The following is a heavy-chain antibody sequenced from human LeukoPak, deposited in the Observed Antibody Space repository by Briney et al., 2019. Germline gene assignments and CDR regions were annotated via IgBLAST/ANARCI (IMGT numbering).Heavy chain of an antibody. CDR3: AGNYYGSGSYYSEYRY. CDR1: GGSISSGSYY. J-gene: IGHJ4*02. CDR2: IYTSGST. Sequence: SETLSLTCTVSGGSISSGSYYWSWIRQPAGKGLEWIGRIYTSGSTNYNPSLKSRVTISVDTSKNQFSLKLSSVTAADTAVYYCAGNYYGSGSYYSEYRYWGQGTLVTVSS. D-gene: IGHD3-10*01. V-gene: IGHV4-61*02.